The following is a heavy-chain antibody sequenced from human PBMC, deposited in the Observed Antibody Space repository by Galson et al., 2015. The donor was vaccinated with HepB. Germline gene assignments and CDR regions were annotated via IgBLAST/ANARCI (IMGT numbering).Heavy chain of an antibody. CDR1: GFTFSSYW. V-gene: IGHV3-7*03. CDR2: INQDGSDK. CDR3: ARDSKITVVTGFDF. D-gene: IGHD2-21*02. Sequence: SLRLSCAASGFTFSSYWMSWVRLAPGKGLEWVANINQDGSDKNYVDSVKGRFTISRDHAKNSLYLQMNSLRVEDTAVYYCARDSKITVVTGFDFWGQGTLVTVSS. J-gene: IGHJ4*02.